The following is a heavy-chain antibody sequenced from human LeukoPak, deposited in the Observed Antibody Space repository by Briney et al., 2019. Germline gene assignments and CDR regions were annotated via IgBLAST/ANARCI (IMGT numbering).Heavy chain of an antibody. CDR3: AKCVGYDSSGYYRNWFDP. J-gene: IGHJ5*02. V-gene: IGHV1-69*06. CDR1: GYTFTSYY. Sequence: ASVKVSCKASGYTFTSYYMHWVRQAPGQGLEWMGGIIPIFGTANYAQKFQGRVTITADKSTSTAYMELSSLRSEDTAVYYCAKCVGYDSSGYYRNWFDPWGQGTLVTVSS. D-gene: IGHD3-22*01. CDR2: IIPIFGTA.